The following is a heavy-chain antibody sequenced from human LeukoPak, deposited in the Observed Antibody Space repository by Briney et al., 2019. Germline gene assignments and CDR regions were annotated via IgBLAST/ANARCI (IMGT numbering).Heavy chain of an antibody. CDR1: GYTFTSYD. CDR3: AIGVYYYMDV. J-gene: IGHJ6*03. V-gene: IGHV1-8*03. Sequence: ASVKVSCKASGYTFTSYDINWVRQATGQGLEWMGWMNPNSGNTGYARKFQGRVTITRNTSISTAYMELSSLRSEDTAVYYCAIGVYYYMDVWGKGTTVTVSS. CDR2: MNPNSGNT.